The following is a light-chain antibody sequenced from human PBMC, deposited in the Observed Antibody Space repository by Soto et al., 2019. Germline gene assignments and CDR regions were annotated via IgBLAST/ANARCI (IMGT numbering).Light chain of an antibody. J-gene: IGLJ2*01. CDR2: DVS. CDR1: SSDVGGYNY. CDR3: SSYTSRSTVV. Sequence: QSALTQPASVSGSPGQSITISCTGTSSDVGGYNYVSWYQQHPGKAPKLMIYDVSHRPSVAANRFSGSTSGNTASLTISGLQAEDEADYYCSSYTSRSTVVFGGGTKLT. V-gene: IGLV2-14*01.